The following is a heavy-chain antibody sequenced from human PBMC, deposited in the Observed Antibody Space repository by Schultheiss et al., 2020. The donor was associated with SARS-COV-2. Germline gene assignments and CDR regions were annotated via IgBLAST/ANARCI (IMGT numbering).Heavy chain of an antibody. CDR3: ARDLREGGDY. Sequence: SETLSLTCTVSGGSISSYYWSWIRQPPGKGLEWIGSIYYSGSTNYNPSLKSRVTISVDKSKNQFSLKLSSVTAADTAVYYCARDLREGGDYWGQGTLVTVSS. V-gene: IGHV4-59*12. J-gene: IGHJ4*02. D-gene: IGHD3-16*01. CDR1: GGSISSYY. CDR2: IYYSGST.